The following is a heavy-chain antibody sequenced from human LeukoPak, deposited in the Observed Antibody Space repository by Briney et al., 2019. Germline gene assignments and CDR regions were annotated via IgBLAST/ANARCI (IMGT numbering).Heavy chain of an antibody. CDR2: VYYSGIT. V-gene: IGHV4-39*01. J-gene: IGHJ4*02. CDR1: GGSISSSSYY. CDR3: ARRQERFSRFDY. Sequence: NPSETLSLTCTVSGGSISSSSYYWGWIRQPPGKGLEWIGNVYYSGITYYNPSLKSRVTISVDTSTNQFSLKLSSVTAADTAVYYCARRQERFSRFDYWGQGTLVTVSS. D-gene: IGHD1-1*01.